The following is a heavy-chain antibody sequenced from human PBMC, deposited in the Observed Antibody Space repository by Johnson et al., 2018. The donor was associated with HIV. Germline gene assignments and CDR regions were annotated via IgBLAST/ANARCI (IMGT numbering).Heavy chain of an antibody. CDR1: GFTVSSNY. CDR3: ARGDSSGWDSFDI. CDR2: IYSGGST. Sequence: VQLVESGGGLVQPGGSLRLSCAASGFTVSSNYMSWVRQAPGKGLEWVSVIYSGGSTYYADSVKGRFTISRDNSKNTLYLQINSLRAEDTAVYYCARGDSSGWDSFDIWGQGTMVTVSS. V-gene: IGHV3-66*02. J-gene: IGHJ3*02. D-gene: IGHD6-19*01.